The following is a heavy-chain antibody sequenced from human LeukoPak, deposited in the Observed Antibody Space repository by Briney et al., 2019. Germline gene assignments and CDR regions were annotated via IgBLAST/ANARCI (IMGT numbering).Heavy chain of an antibody. J-gene: IGHJ2*01. CDR2: INHSGNT. V-gene: IGHV4-34*01. D-gene: IGHD3-22*01. Sequence: SETLSLTCAVYGGSFNAYYWTWIRQTPGKGLEWIGEINHSGNTNYNPSLESRVTISADTSKNQFSLNLGSVTAADTAVYYCATTYYYESSGSGYFDLWGRGTLVAVSS. CDR3: ATTYYYESSGSGYFDL. CDR1: GGSFNAYY.